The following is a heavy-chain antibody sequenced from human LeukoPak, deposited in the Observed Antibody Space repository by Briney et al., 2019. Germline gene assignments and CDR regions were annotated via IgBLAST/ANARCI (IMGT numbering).Heavy chain of an antibody. Sequence: ASVKVSCKASGYRFTDYYINWVRQAPGQGLEWMGWISPNNGVTLYAQKFQGSVTMTRDTSITTAYMEVNSLRSDDTAVFFCARYSVNYGPWFPDFWGQGTLVTVSS. CDR2: ISPNNGVT. CDR1: GYRFTDYY. J-gene: IGHJ4*02. V-gene: IGHV1-2*02. D-gene: IGHD3-10*01. CDR3: ARYSVNYGPWFPDF.